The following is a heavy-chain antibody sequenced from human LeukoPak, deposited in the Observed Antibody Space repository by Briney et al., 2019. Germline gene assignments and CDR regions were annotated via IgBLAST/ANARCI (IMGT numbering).Heavy chain of an antibody. CDR3: AREVGYSSSWYGRFDP. CDR2: INPNSGGT. Sequence: GASVKVSCKASGYTVTGHYVHWVRQAPGQGLEWMGRINPNSGGTNFAQKFQGRVTMTRDTSISTSYLELNSRRSDGTAVYYCAREVGYSSSWYGRFDPGGQGTLVTVSS. J-gene: IGHJ5*02. V-gene: IGHV1-2*06. D-gene: IGHD6-13*01. CDR1: GYTVTGHY.